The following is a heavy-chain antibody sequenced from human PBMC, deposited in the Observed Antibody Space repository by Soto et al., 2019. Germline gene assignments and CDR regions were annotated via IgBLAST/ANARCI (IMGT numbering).Heavy chain of an antibody. CDR2: ISSSSVI. CDR1: GFILSDCA. CDR3: GGDISTGCNEYYYMDV. J-gene: IGHJ6*03. Sequence: GGSLRLSCATSGFILSDCAMNWVRQAPGKGLERVSYISSSSVIDYADSVKGRFTVSRDNARNSLYLQMNSLRAEDTAVYYCGGDISTGCNEYYYMDVWGKGTTVTVSS. D-gene: IGHD1-1*01. V-gene: IGHV3-48*01.